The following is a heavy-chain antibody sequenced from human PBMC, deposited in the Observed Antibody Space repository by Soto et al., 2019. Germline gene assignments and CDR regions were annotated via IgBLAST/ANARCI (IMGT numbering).Heavy chain of an antibody. Sequence: GGSLRLSCAASGFTFSDYYMSWIRQAPGKGLEWVSYISSSSSYTNYADSVKGRFTISRDNAKNSLYLQMDSLRAEDTAVYYCAREPPYGGDIWGQGTMVTVSS. V-gene: IGHV3-11*06. J-gene: IGHJ3*02. CDR3: AREPPYGGDI. CDR1: GFTFSDYY. D-gene: IGHD4-17*01. CDR2: ISSSSSYT.